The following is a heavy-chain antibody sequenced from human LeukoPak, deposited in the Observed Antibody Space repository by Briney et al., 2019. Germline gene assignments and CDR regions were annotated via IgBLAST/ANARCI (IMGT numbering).Heavy chain of an antibody. D-gene: IGHD2-15*01. CDR3: ARDYCSGGSGYPRFDY. V-gene: IGHV3-21*01. CDR1: GFTFSSYS. CDR2: ISSSSSYI. J-gene: IGHJ4*02. Sequence: KPGGSLRLSCAASGFTFSSYSMNWVRQAPGKGLEWVSSISSSSSYIYYADSVKGRFTISRDNAKNSLYLQMNSLRAEDTAVYYCARDYCSGGSGYPRFDYWGQGTLVTVSS.